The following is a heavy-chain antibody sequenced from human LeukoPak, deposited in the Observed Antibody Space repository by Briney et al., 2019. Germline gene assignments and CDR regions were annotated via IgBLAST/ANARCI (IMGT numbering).Heavy chain of an antibody. CDR3: ARDYYASSGYFDY. D-gene: IGHD3-22*01. J-gene: IGHJ4*02. CDR2: LNPNSGDT. V-gene: IGHV1-2*02. Sequence: GASVKVSCKASGYTCTDYYMHWVRQAPGQGLEWMGWLNPNSGDTNYAQKFQGRVSMTRDTSISTAYMDLSDLRSDDTAVYYCARDYYASSGYFDYWGQGTLVTVSS. CDR1: GYTCTDYY.